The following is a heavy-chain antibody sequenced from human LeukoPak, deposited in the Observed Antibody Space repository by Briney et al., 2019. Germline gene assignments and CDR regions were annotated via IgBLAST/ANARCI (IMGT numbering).Heavy chain of an antibody. D-gene: IGHD6-13*01. CDR2: IYTSGNT. V-gene: IGHV4-61*09. Sequence: SETLSLTCTVSGGSISSGSYYWSWIRQPAGKGLEWIGHIYTSGNTNYNPSLKSRLTISVDTSKNQFSLKLSSVTAADTAVYYCARALGIAAAGTPYYWGQGTLVTVSS. J-gene: IGHJ4*02. CDR1: GGSISSGSYY. CDR3: ARALGIAAAGTPYY.